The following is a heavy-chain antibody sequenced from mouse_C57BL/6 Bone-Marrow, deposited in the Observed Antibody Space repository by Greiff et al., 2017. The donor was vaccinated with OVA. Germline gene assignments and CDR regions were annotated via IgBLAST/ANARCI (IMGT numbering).Heavy chain of an antibody. CDR2: ISYSGST. Sequence: EVQLQQSGPGMVKPSQSLSLTCTVTGYSITSGYDWHWIRHFPGNKLEWMGYISYSGSTNYNPSLKSRISITHDTSKNHFFLKLNSVTTEDTATYYCARGIWLAWFAYWGQGTLVTVSA. CDR3: ARGIWLAWFAY. J-gene: IGHJ3*01. CDR1: GYSITSGYD. V-gene: IGHV3-1*01. D-gene: IGHD3-3*01.